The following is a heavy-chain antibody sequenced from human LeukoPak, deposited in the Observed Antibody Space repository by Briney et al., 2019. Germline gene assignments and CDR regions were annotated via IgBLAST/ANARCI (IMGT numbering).Heavy chain of an antibody. Sequence: GGSLRLSCAASGLTFSDYYKSWVRQAPGQGLEWVANIKQDGSEKYYVDSVKGRFTISRDNAKNSLYLQMISLRAEDTAVYYCARGAYGSDLDSWGQGSLVTVSS. J-gene: IGHJ4*02. V-gene: IGHV3-7*04. CDR2: IKQDGSEK. CDR3: ARGAYGSDLDS. CDR1: GLTFSDYY. D-gene: IGHD3-10*01.